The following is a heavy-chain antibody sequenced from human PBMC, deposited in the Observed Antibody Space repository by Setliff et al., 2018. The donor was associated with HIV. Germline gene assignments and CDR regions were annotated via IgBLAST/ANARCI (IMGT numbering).Heavy chain of an antibody. CDR3: AAVRLSQLGYCRSATCYPDY. J-gene: IGHJ4*02. Sequence: ASVKVSCKVSGYTLTELSMHWVRQAPGKGLVWMGGFDPEDGEIIYAQKFQGRVTMIEDTSTDTAYIELSSLRSEDTAVYYCAAVRLSQLGYCRSATCYPDYWGQGTLVTVSS. V-gene: IGHV1-24*01. CDR2: FDPEDGEI. CDR1: GYTLTELS. D-gene: IGHD2-15*01.